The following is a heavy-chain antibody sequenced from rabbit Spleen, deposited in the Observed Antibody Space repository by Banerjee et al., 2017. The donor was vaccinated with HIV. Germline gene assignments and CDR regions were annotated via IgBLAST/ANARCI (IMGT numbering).Heavy chain of an antibody. V-gene: IGHV1S40*01. CDR3: ARDLDGVIGWNFGW. Sequence: QSLEESGGGLVKPGGTLTLTCKASGFTLSTYWMCWVRQAPGKGLEWIACVYAGSSGSTYSATWAKGRFTISKTSSTTVTLQMTSLTAADTATYFCARDLDGVIGWNFGWWGPGTLVTVS. D-gene: IGHD1-1*01. CDR2: VYAGSSGST. CDR1: GFTLSTYW. J-gene: IGHJ4*01.